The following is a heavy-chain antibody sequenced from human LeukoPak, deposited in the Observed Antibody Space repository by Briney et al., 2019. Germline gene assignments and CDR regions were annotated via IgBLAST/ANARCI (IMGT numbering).Heavy chain of an antibody. CDR3: ARQPYSSGWFQQSTYYYGMDV. V-gene: IGHV5-10-1*01. J-gene: IGHJ6*02. Sequence: GESLKISCKGSGYSFTSYWISWVRQMPGKGLEWMGRIDPSDSYTNYSPSFQGHVTISADESISTAYLQWSSLKASDTAMYYCARQPYSSGWFQQSTYYYGMDVWGQGTTVTVSS. CDR1: GYSFTSYW. CDR2: IDPSDSYT. D-gene: IGHD6-19*01.